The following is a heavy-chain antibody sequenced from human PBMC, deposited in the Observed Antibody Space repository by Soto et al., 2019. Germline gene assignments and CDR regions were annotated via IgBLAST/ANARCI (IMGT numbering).Heavy chain of an antibody. CDR3: ARGAPVVNDY. Sequence: PSETLSLTCAVSGGSISIGGYSWSWIRQPPGKGLEWIGYIYHSGSTYYNPSLKSRVTISVDRSKNQFSLKLSSVTAADTAVYYCARGAPVVNDYWGQGTLVTVSS. CDR2: IYHSGST. CDR1: GGSISIGGYS. J-gene: IGHJ4*02. V-gene: IGHV4-30-2*01. D-gene: IGHD3-22*01.